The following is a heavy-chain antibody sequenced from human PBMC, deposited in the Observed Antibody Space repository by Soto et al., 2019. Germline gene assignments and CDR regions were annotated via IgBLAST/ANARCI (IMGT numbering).Heavy chain of an antibody. CDR1: GGSISSYY. CDR2: IYYSGST. D-gene: IGHD3-22*01. CDR3: ARGRDSSGYYYLRAYFDY. Sequence: SETLSLTCTVSGGSISSYYWSWIRQPPGKGLEWIGYIYYSGSTNYNPSLKSRVTISVDTSKNQFSLKLSSVTAADTAVYYCARGRDSSGYYYLRAYFDYWGQGTLVTVSS. V-gene: IGHV4-59*01. J-gene: IGHJ4*02.